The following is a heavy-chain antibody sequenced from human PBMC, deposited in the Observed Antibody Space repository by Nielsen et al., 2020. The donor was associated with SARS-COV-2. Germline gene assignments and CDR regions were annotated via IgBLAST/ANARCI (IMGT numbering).Heavy chain of an antibody. Sequence: SETLSLTCTVSVASISSGGYNWTWFRQNPGKGLEWIGYIYYSGSTYYNPSLKSRVTISVDTSKNQFSLKLSSVTAADTAVYYCARGGSGNWNYAKKFDYWGQGTLVTVSS. V-gene: IGHV4-31*03. CDR2: IYYSGST. J-gene: IGHJ4*02. CDR3: ARGGSGNWNYAKKFDY. CDR1: VASISSGGYN. D-gene: IGHD1-7*01.